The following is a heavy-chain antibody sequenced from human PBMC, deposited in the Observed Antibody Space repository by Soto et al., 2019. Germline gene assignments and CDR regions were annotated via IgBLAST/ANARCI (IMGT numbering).Heavy chain of an antibody. D-gene: IGHD4-4*01. V-gene: IGHV4-30-2*01. CDR2: IYHSGST. J-gene: IGHJ4*02. CDR3: ARGMTTVTTFDY. Sequence: QLQLQESGSGLVKPSQTLSLTCAVSGGSISSGGYSCSWTRQPPGKGLEWIGYIYHSGSTYYNQSRKSRFTISVDRSKTQFSLKLSSVTAADTAVYSCARGMTTVTTFDYWGQGTLVTVSS. CDR1: GGSISSGGYS.